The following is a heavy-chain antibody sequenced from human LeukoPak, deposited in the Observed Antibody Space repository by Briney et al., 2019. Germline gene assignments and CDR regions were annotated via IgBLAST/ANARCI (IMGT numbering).Heavy chain of an antibody. J-gene: IGHJ3*02. CDR1: GYSFTSYW. Sequence: GESLKISCKGSGYSFTSYWIGWVRQMPGKGLEWMGIIYPGDSDTRYSPSFPGQVTISADKSISTAYLQWSSLKASDTAMYYCARAASGSGWYPDAFDIWGQGTMVTVSS. CDR3: ARAASGSGWYPDAFDI. D-gene: IGHD6-19*01. CDR2: IYPGDSDT. V-gene: IGHV5-51*01.